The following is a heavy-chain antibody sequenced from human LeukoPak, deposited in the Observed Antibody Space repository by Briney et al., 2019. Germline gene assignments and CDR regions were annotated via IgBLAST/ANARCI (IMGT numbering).Heavy chain of an antibody. CDR1: GYTFTCYY. CDR2: INPNSGGT. V-gene: IGHV1-2*02. Sequence: GASVKVSCKASGYTFTCYYMHRVRQAPGQGLEWMGWINPNSGGTNYAQKFQGRVTMTRDTSISTAYMELSRLRSDDTAVYYCARRCSGGSCYGSFQHWGQGTLVTVSS. CDR3: ARRCSGGSCYGSFQH. D-gene: IGHD2-15*01. J-gene: IGHJ1*01.